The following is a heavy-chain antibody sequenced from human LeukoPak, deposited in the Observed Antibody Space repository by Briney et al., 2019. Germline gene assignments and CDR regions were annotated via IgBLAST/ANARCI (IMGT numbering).Heavy chain of an antibody. D-gene: IGHD3-10*01. CDR1: GFTFSEYF. CDR2: TSVSGSTT. V-gene: IGHV3-11*01. CDR3: ARNRDFFDY. J-gene: IGHJ4*02. Sequence: GGSLRLSCAASGFTFSEYFLTWIRQAPGKGLESVSYTSVSGSTTYYGDSVKGRFTISRDNAKNILYLQMHSLRAEDTAMYYCARNRDFFDYWGQGTLVTVSS.